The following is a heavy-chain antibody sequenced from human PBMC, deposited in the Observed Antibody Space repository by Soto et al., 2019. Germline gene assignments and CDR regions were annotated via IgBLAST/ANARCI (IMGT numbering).Heavy chain of an antibody. V-gene: IGHV3-30-3*01. CDR2: VSFDGSDK. J-gene: IGHJ4*02. Sequence: GGSLRLSCAASGFTFSTHAMHWVRQAPGKGLECVAIVSFDGSDKYYADSVKGRFTISRDNSKNTLYLQMSGLTPEDTAFYYCARDQTGITTAGGGRIDHWGQGTLVTVSS. CDR3: ARDQTGITTAGGGRIDH. CDR1: GFTFSTHA. D-gene: IGHD6-13*01.